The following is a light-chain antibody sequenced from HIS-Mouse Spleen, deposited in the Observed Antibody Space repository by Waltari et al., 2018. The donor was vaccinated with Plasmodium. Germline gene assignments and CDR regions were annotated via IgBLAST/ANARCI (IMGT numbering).Light chain of an antibody. Sequence: SYELTQPPSVSVSPGQTARIPCSGDALPKKYAYWYQKKSGQAPVLVIYEDSKRPSGIPGRFSGSSSGTMATLTISGAQVEDEADYYCYSTDSSGNHRVFGGGTKLTVL. J-gene: IGLJ3*02. V-gene: IGLV3-10*01. CDR2: EDS. CDR1: ALPKKY. CDR3: YSTDSSGNHRV.